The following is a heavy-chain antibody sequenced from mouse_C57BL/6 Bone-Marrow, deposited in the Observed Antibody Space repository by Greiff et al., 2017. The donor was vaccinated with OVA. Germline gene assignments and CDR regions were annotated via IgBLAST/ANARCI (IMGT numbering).Heavy chain of an antibody. CDR1: GFTFTGYD. Sequence: VQLQQSGAELARPGASVKLSCTASGFTFTGYDMRWVKQRPEQGLEWIGWLDPENGDTEYASKFQGKATITADTSSNTAYLQLSSLTSEDTAVYYCRFSNYLYWGQGTTLTVSS. D-gene: IGHD2-5*01. CDR3: RFSNYLY. J-gene: IGHJ2*01. V-gene: IGHV14-4*01. CDR2: LDPENGDT.